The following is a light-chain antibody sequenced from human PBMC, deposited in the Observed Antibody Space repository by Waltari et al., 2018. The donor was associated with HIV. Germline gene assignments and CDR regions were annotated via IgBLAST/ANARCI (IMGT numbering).Light chain of an antibody. CDR3: LQHDNFPNT. CDR2: EAT. V-gene: IGKV5-2*01. CDR1: QDIDDD. J-gene: IGKJ2*01. Sequence: ETSPAQSPAFISATPGNKLNISCKASQDIDDDINWYQQKPGKPTILIIREATTLIPGIPPRFSGSGYGTDFTLTINNIESEDAAYYFCLQHDNFPNTFGQGTKLEIK.